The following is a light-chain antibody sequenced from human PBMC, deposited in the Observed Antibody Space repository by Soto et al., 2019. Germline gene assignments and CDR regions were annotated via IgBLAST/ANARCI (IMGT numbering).Light chain of an antibody. Sequence: QSVLTQPASVSGSPGQSITISCTGTSSDVGGYHYVSWYQLLPGKAPKLILFEVSIRPSGVSYRFSGAKSGNTACLTNSGLQAEYEGHYLCSSYSISNAYLFGPGTQLTVL. CDR2: EVS. J-gene: IGLJ1*01. CDR1: SSDVGGYHY. V-gene: IGLV2-14*01. CDR3: SSYSISNAYL.